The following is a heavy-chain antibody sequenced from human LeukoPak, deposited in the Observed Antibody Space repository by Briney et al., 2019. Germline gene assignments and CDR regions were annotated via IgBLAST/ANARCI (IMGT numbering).Heavy chain of an antibody. J-gene: IGHJ4*02. Sequence: PGGSLRLSCAASGFTFTSYAMSWVRQAPGKGLEWVSAISGSGGSTYYAGSVEGRFTISRDNSKNTLYLKMSSLRAEDTAVYYCAKDFKSSGWYVLPYFDYWGQGTLVTISS. CDR1: GFTFTSYA. CDR2: ISGSGGST. V-gene: IGHV3-23*01. D-gene: IGHD6-19*01. CDR3: AKDFKSSGWYVLPYFDY.